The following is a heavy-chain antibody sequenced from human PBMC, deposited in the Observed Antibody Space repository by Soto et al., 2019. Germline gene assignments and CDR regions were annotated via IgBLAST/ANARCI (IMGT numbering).Heavy chain of an antibody. CDR1: GFTFSDYY. CDR2: ICGTGGTI. D-gene: IGHD2-8*01. J-gene: IGHJ4*02. Sequence: PGGSLTLSCAAAGFTFSDYYMSWIRQAPGKGLEWVSYICGTGGTIYYADSVKGRFTISRDTAKNSLILQPTSLRVEDTAIYYWAMSCCEDKWCYFDYWGQGVQVTVSS. CDR3: AMSCCEDKWCYFDY. V-gene: IGHV3-11*01.